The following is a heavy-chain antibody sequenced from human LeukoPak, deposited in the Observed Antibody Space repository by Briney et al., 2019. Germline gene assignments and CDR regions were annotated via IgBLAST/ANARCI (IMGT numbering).Heavy chain of an antibody. CDR1: GYTFTGYY. V-gene: IGHV1-2*04. J-gene: IGHJ3*02. CDR3: ASPRSYSGSYDAFDI. Sequence: ASVKVSCKASGYTFTGYYMHWVRQAPGQGLEWLGWINPNSGGTNYAQKFQGWVTMTRDTSISTAYMELSRLRSDDTAVYYCASPRSYSGSYDAFDIWGQGTMVTVSS. D-gene: IGHD1-26*01. CDR2: INPNSGGT.